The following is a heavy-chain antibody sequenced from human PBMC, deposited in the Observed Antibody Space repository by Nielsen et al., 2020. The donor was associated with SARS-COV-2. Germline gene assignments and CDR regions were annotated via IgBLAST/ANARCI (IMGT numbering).Heavy chain of an antibody. J-gene: IGHJ4*02. D-gene: IGHD3-10*01. CDR1: GGSISSSNW. CDR3: ARDRFGTWSYFDY. V-gene: IGHV4-4*02. Sequence: SETLSLTCAVSGGSISSSNWWSWVRQPPGKGLEWIGEIYHSGSTNYNPSLKSRVTISVNKSKNQFSLKLSSVTAADTAVYYCARDRFGTWSYFDYWGQGTLVTVSS. CDR2: IYHSGST.